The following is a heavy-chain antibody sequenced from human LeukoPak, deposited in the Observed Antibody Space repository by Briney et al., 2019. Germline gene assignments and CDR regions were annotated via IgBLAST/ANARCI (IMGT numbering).Heavy chain of an antibody. J-gene: IGHJ4*02. CDR3: ASGKIAVAGYRGVPFAFVY. D-gene: IGHD6-19*01. V-gene: IGHV1-18*01. CDR2: ISAYNGNT. Sequence: ASVKVSCKASGYTFTSYGISWVRQAPGQGLEWMGWISAYNGNTNYAQKLQGRVTMTTDASTSTAYMELRSLRSDDTAVYYCASGKIAVAGYRGVPFAFVYWGQGTLVTVSS. CDR1: GYTFTSYG.